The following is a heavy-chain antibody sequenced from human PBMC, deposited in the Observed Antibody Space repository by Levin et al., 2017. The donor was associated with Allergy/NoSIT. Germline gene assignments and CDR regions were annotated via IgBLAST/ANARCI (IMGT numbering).Heavy chain of an antibody. Sequence: GGSLRLSCKASGYTFTSYYMHWVRQAPGQGLEWMGIINPSGGSTSYAQKFQGRVTMTRDTSTSTVYMELSSLRSEDTAVYYCARDQRISSDYDILTGYYYDGGLDVWGQGTTVTVSS. CDR2: INPSGGST. CDR1: GYTFTSYY. J-gene: IGHJ6*02. D-gene: IGHD3-9*01. CDR3: ARDQRISSDYDILTGYYYDGGLDV. V-gene: IGHV1-46*01.